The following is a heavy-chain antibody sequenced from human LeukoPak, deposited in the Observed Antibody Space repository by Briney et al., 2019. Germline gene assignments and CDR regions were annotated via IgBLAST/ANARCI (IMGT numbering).Heavy chain of an antibody. J-gene: IGHJ3*01. CDR1: GGSISSYY. CDR3: AKDLGWGFWFFDF. Sequence: PSETLSLTCTVSGGSISSYYWSWIRQPAGKGLEWIGRIYTSGSTNYNPSVKSRVTMSVDTSKNQFSLKLSSVTAADTAVYYWAKDLGWGFWFFDFWGQGTMVTVSS. D-gene: IGHD3-3*01. V-gene: IGHV4-4*07. CDR2: IYTSGST.